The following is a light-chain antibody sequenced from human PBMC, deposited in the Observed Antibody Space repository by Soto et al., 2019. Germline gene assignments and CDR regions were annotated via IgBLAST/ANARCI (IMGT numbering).Light chain of an antibody. CDR1: SSNIGSNT. V-gene: IGLV1-44*01. J-gene: IGLJ2*01. CDR2: SNN. Sequence: QAVVTQPTSASGTPGQRVTISCSGSSSNIGSNTVNWYQQLPGTAPKLLIYSNNQRPSGVPDRFSGSKSGTSASLAISGLQSEDEADYYCAAWDDSLNGQGVFGGGTKLTVL. CDR3: AAWDDSLNGQGV.